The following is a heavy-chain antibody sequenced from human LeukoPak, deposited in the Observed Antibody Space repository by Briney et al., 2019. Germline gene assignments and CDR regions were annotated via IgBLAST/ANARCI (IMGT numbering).Heavy chain of an antibody. CDR3: ARVDTVNYYYYMDV. CDR2: ISTFNGHT. J-gene: IGHJ6*03. Sequence: ASVKVSCKASGYTFTSYFISWVRQAPGQGLEWMGWISTFNGHTNYAQSRQDRVTMTTDTSTSTVYMELSSLISDDTAVYYCARVDTVNYYYYMDVWGKGTPVTVSS. CDR1: GYTFTSYF. V-gene: IGHV1-18*01. D-gene: IGHD5-18*01.